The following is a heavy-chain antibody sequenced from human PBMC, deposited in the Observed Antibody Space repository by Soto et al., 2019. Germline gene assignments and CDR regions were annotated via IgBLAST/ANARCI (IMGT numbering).Heavy chain of an antibody. Sequence: SETLSLTCTVSGGSISSGGYYWSWVRQHPGKGLEWVAYIYYSGRTYYNPSLKSRVTISVDTSKNQFSLKLSSVTAADTAVYYCARIIGQDYYYYGMDVWGQGTTVTVSS. D-gene: IGHD2-15*01. CDR1: GGSISSGGYY. CDR3: ARIIGQDYYYYGMDV. V-gene: IGHV4-31*03. CDR2: IYYSGRT. J-gene: IGHJ6*02.